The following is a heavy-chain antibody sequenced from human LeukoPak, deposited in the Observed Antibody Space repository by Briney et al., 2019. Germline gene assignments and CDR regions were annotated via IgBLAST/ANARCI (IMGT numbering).Heavy chain of an antibody. Sequence: SVKVSCKASGGTFSSYAISWVRQAPGQGLEWMGGIIPIFGTANYAQKFQGRVTITADESTSTAYMELSSLRSEDTAVYYCGRPLQRGSWTQRALDYWGQGTLVTVSS. D-gene: IGHD3-10*01. CDR1: GGTFSSYA. CDR2: IIPIFGTA. CDR3: GRPLQRGSWTQRALDY. J-gene: IGHJ4*02. V-gene: IGHV1-69*13.